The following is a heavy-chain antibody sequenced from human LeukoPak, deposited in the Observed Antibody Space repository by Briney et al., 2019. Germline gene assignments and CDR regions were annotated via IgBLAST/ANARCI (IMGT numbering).Heavy chain of an antibody. CDR3: ARARAGYDILTGYYKGGWFDP. V-gene: IGHV1-2*02. CDR1: GYTFTGYY. CDR2: INPNSGGT. J-gene: IGHJ5*02. D-gene: IGHD3-9*01. Sequence: ASVKVSCKASGYTFTGYYMHWVRQAPGQGLEWMGWINPNSGGTNYAQKFQGRVTMTRDTSISTAYMELSRLRSDDTAVYYCARARAGYDILTGYYKGGWFDPWGQGTLVTVSS.